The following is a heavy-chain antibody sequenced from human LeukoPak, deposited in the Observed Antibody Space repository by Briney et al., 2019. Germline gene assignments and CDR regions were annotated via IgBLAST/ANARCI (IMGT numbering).Heavy chain of an antibody. CDR1: GYSISSGYY. Sequence: ETLSLTCTVSGYSISSGYYWGWIRQSPGKGLEWVSSISSSSSYIYYADSVKGRFTISRDNAKNSLYLQMNSLRAEDTAVYYCARENYYPWGQGTLVTVSS. CDR3: ARENYYP. V-gene: IGHV3-21*01. CDR2: ISSSSSYI. J-gene: IGHJ5*02. D-gene: IGHD3-10*01.